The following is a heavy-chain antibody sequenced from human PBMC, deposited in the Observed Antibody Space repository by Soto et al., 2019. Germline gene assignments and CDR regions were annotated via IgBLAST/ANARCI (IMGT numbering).Heavy chain of an antibody. V-gene: IGHV3-21*01. CDR2: ISSSSSYI. CDR3: ARDQNKKKLGPSDY. J-gene: IGHJ4*02. CDR1: GFTFSSYS. Sequence: PGGSLRLSCAASGFTFSSYSMNWVRQAPGKGLEWVSSISSSSSYIYYADSVKGRFTISRDNAKNSLYLQMNGLRAEDTAVYYCARDQNKKKLGPSDYWGQGTLVTVS. D-gene: IGHD7-27*01.